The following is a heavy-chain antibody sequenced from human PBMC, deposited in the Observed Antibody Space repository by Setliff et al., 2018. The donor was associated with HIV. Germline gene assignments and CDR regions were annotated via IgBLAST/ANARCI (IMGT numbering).Heavy chain of an antibody. D-gene: IGHD5-12*01. CDR2: INPSDGST. CDR3: ARVGNNRLQFFDH. Sequence: ASVKVSCKTSGYTFTSYTTHWVRQAPGQGLEWMGLINPSDGSTSYAPKFQDRVTMTRDTSASTMYMELSSLRSEDTAVYHCARVGNNRLQFFDHWGQGTLVTVSS. J-gene: IGHJ4*02. CDR1: GYTFTSYT. V-gene: IGHV1-46*01.